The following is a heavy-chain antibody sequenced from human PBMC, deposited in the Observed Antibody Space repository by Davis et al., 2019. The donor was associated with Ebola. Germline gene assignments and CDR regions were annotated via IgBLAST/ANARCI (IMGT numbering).Heavy chain of an antibody. V-gene: IGHV1-3*01. D-gene: IGHD4-17*01. Sequence: ASVKVSCKASGYTFTSYAMHWVRQAPGQRLEWMGWINAGTGNTKYSQKLQGRVTITEDTSASTAYMELSSLRSEDTAVYYCARDYGDYGSYFDYWGQGTLVTVSS. J-gene: IGHJ4*02. CDR2: INAGTGNT. CDR3: ARDYGDYGSYFDY. CDR1: GYTFTSYA.